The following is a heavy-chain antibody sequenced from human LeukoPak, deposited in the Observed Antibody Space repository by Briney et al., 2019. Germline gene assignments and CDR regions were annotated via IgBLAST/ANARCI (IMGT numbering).Heavy chain of an antibody. CDR1: GFTFITYW. CDR2: INSDGSTT. J-gene: IGHJ4*02. CDR3: ARAFGSGSHVINYFDF. V-gene: IGHV3-74*01. D-gene: IGHD3-10*01. Sequence: GGSLRLSCAASGFTFITYWMHWVRQAPGKGLVWVSSINSDGSTTTYADSVKGRFTISRDNAKNMVYLQMNSLRAEDTAVYYCARAFGSGSHVINYFDFWGQGTLVTVSS.